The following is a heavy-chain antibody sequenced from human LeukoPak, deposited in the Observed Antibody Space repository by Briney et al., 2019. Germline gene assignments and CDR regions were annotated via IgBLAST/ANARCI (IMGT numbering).Heavy chain of an antibody. V-gene: IGHV3-30*02. D-gene: IGHD3-10*01. CDR1: GFTFSSYG. CDR2: IRYDGSNK. Sequence: PGGSLGLSCAASGFTFSSYGMHWVRQAPGKGLEWVAFIRYDGSNKYYADSVKGRFTISRDNSKNTLYLQMNSLRAEDTAVYYCAKDGVAMVRGVYFDYWGQGTLVTVSS. CDR3: AKDGVAMVRGVYFDY. J-gene: IGHJ4*02.